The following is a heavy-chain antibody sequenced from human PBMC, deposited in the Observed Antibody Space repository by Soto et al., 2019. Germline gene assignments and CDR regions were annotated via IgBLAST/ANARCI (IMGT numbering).Heavy chain of an antibody. CDR2: IYYSGST. CDR1: GGSISSYY. J-gene: IGHJ5*02. Sequence: SETLSLTCTVSGGSISSYYWSWIRQPPGKGLEWIGYIYYSGSTNYNPSLKSRVTISVDTSKNQFSLKLSSVTAADTAVYYCARDESGPTNWFDPWGQGTLVTVSS. D-gene: IGHD3-3*01. V-gene: IGHV4-59*01. CDR3: ARDESGPTNWFDP.